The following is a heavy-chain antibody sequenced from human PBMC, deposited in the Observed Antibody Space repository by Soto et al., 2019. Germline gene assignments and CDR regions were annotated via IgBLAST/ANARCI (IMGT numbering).Heavy chain of an antibody. Sequence: XXTLALACDVFGGSFRGCYWRWIPQPPGKVLEWIGKINQSGSTNYNPSLKSRVTISVDTSKNQFSLKLRSVTAADTAVYYCALIVVPAVYDYWGQGTLVTVSS. D-gene: IGHD2-2*01. CDR1: GGSFRGCY. J-gene: IGHJ4*02. CDR2: INQSGST. CDR3: ALIVVPAVYDY. V-gene: IGHV4-34*01.